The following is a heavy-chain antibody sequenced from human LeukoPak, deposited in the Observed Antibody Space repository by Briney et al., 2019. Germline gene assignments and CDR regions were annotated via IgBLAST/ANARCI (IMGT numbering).Heavy chain of an antibody. CDR2: IWYDGSNN. J-gene: IGHJ4*02. D-gene: IGHD3-16*01. V-gene: IGHV3-33*06. CDR3: AKSLVG. Sequence: PGGSLRLSCAASGFTFSSYGMHWVRQAPGKGLEWVAVIWYDGSNNYYADSVKGRFTISRDNSKNTLYLQMNSLRAEDTAVYYCAKSLVGWGQGTLVTVSS. CDR1: GFTFSSYG.